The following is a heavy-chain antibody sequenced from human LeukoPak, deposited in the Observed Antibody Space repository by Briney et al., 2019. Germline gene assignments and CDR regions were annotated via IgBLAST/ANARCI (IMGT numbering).Heavy chain of an antibody. CDR2: ISGSGGST. CDR1: GFTFSSYA. J-gene: IGHJ4*02. CDR3: AKEAKILVVVAATVDY. V-gene: IGHV3-23*01. D-gene: IGHD2-15*01. Sequence: GGSLRLSCAASGFTFSSYAMSWVRQAPGKGLEWVSGISGSGGSTYYADSVKGRFTISGDNSRNTLYLQMNSPRAEDTAVYYCAKEAKILVVVAATVDYWGQGTLVTVSS.